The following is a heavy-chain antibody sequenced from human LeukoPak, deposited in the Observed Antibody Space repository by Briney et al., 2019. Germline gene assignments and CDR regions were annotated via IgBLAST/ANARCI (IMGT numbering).Heavy chain of an antibody. J-gene: IGHJ4*02. CDR3: AKDHATYYYDSSGPDY. CDR1: GFSFSTYT. Sequence: GGSLRLSCAASGFSFSTYTMNWVRQAPGKGLEWVSAISGSGGSTYYADSVKGRFTISGDNSKNTLYLQMNSLRAEDTAVYYCAKDHATYYYDSSGPDYWGQGTLVTVSS. V-gene: IGHV3-23*01. CDR2: ISGSGGST. D-gene: IGHD3-22*01.